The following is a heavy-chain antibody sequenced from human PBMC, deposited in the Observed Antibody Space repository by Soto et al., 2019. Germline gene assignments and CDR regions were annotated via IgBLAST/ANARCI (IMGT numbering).Heavy chain of an antibody. CDR3: VRGEVPSTMVMYFDY. CDR1: GFSLTTLGMS. Sequence: SGPTLVNPTQTLTLTCSFSGFSLTTLGMSVSWVRQPPGKALEWLALINWEDDKYYSPSLKTRLTISKDTSKNRVLLTMTNLDPVDTATYYCVRGEVPSTMVMYFDYWGQGTLVTVSS. D-gene: IGHD3-10*01. CDR2: INWEDDK. V-gene: IGHV2-70*20. J-gene: IGHJ4*02.